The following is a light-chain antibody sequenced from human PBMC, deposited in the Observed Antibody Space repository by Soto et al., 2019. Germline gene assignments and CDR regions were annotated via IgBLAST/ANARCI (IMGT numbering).Light chain of an antibody. CDR1: QTVSSA. CDR2: DAS. V-gene: IGKV3-11*01. Sequence: EIVLTQSPGTLSLSPGERATLSCRASQTVSSARLAWFQQKPGQAPRLLIYDASNRATGIPARFSGSGSGTDFTLTISSLEPEDFAVYYCQQRSNWPPRTFGQGTKVDI. CDR3: QQRSNWPPRT. J-gene: IGKJ1*01.